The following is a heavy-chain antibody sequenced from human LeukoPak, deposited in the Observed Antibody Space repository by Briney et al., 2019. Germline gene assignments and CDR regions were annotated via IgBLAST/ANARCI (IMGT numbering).Heavy chain of an antibody. V-gene: IGHV3-53*01. CDR3: ARHFRGSGWYFDY. D-gene: IGHD6-19*01. J-gene: IGHJ4*02. Sequence: PGGSLRLSCAASGFSVSSNYMRWVRQAPGKGLEWVSVIFSGGGTTYYADSVKGRFTISRDNSKNMLFLQMNSLRDEDTAVYYCARHFRGSGWYFDYWGQGTLVTVSS. CDR2: IFSGGGTT. CDR1: GFSVSSNY.